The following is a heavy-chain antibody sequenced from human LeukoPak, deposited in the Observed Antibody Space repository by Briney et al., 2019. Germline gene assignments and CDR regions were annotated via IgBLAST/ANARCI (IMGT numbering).Heavy chain of an antibody. V-gene: IGHV3-30*02. J-gene: IGHJ6*02. D-gene: IGHD3-9*01. CDR3: AKDQSSYYDILTGYWYYYYYYGMDV. Sequence: GGSLRLSCAASGFTFSSYGMHWVRQAPGKGLEWVAFIRYDGSNKYYADSVKGRFTISRDNSKNTLYLQMNSLRAEDTAVYYCAKDQSSYYDILTGYWYYYYYYGMDVWGQGTTVTVSS. CDR2: IRYDGSNK. CDR1: GFTFSSYG.